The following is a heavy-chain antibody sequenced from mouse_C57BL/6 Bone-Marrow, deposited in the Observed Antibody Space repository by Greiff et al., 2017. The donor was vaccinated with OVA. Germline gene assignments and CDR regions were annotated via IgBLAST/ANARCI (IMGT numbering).Heavy chain of an antibody. CDR3: ARMGNYAIYYAMDY. Sequence: QVQLKQPGAELVKPGASVKMSCKASGYTFTSYWITWVKQRPGQGLEWIGGIYPGSGSTNYTEKFKSKATLTVDTSYSTAYMQLSSLTSEDSAVYYYARMGNYAIYYAMDYWGQGTSVTVSS. J-gene: IGHJ4*01. CDR1: GYTFTSYW. CDR2: IYPGSGST. D-gene: IGHD1-1*02. V-gene: IGHV1-55*01.